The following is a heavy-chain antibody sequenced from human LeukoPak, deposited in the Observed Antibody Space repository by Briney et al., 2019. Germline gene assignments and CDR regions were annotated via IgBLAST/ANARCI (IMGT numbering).Heavy chain of an antibody. V-gene: IGHV3-23*01. CDR2: ISGSGGST. J-gene: IGHJ4*02. CDR1: GFTFSSYA. D-gene: IGHD3-3*01. CDR3: AKIGYDFWSGYFSR. Sequence: GGSLRLSCAASGFTFSSYAMSWVRQAPGKGLEWASAISGSGGSTYYADSVKGRFTISRDNSKNTLYLQMNSLRAEDTAVYYCAKIGYDFWSGYFSRWGQGTLVTVSS.